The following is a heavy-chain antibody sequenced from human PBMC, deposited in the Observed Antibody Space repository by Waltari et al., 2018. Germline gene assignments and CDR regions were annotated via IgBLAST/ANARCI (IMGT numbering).Heavy chain of an antibody. CDR3: ARSSAARWFDP. D-gene: IGHD6-25*01. Sequence: QVQLQQWGAGLLKPSETLSLTCAVYGGSFRGYYWRWIRQPPGKGREWIGEINHSGSTNYNPSLKSRVTISVDTSKNQFSLKLSSVTAADTAVYYCARSSAARWFDPWGQGTLVTVSS. J-gene: IGHJ5*02. CDR2: INHSGST. V-gene: IGHV4-34*01. CDR1: GGSFRGYY.